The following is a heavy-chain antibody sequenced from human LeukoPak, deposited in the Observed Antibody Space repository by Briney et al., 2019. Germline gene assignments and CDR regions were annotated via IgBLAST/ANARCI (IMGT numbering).Heavy chain of an antibody. V-gene: IGHV3-21*01. CDR1: GFIFSNSA. CDR2: INNDGSYI. Sequence: PGGSLRLSCAASGFIFSNSAMNWVRQAPGKGLEWVSSINNDGSYIYYAGSVKGRFTISRDNAKNSLYLRLNSLRVEDTAVYYCARVVDTAMAGPNGVWGQGTMVTVSS. J-gene: IGHJ3*01. D-gene: IGHD5-18*01. CDR3: ARVVDTAMAGPNGV.